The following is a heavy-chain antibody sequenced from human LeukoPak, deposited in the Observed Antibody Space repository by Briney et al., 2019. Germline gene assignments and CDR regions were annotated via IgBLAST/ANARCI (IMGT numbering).Heavy chain of an antibody. Sequence: GGSLRLSCAASGFTFSSYSMNWVRQAPGKGLEWVSSISSSSSYIYYADSVKGRFTISRDNAKNSLYLQMNSLRAEDTAAYYCARGITIFGVVTNYYMDVWGKGTTVTVSS. CDR2: ISSSSSYI. V-gene: IGHV3-21*01. J-gene: IGHJ6*03. D-gene: IGHD3-3*01. CDR3: ARGITIFGVVTNYYMDV. CDR1: GFTFSSYS.